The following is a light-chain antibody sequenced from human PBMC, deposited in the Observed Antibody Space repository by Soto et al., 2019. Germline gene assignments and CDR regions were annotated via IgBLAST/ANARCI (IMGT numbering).Light chain of an antibody. CDR2: DAS. Sequence: EIVLTQSPATLSLSPGERATLSCRASQSVSSYLAWYQQKPGQAPRLLIYDASNRATGIPARFSGSGYGTDFTLTISSPEPEDFAVYYCQQRSNWPPLTFGGGTKVEIK. CDR1: QSVSSY. CDR3: QQRSNWPPLT. V-gene: IGKV3-11*01. J-gene: IGKJ4*01.